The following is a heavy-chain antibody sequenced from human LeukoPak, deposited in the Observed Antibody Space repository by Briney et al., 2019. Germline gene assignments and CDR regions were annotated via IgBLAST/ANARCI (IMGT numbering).Heavy chain of an antibody. CDR3: ARQTGTYDLDY. Sequence: GRSLRLSCAASGFTFSNFGMHWVRQAPGEGLERVAVIWHDGRNQHYADSVKGRFTIFRDNSKGTLYLQMNSLRVEDTAVYYCARQTGTYDLDYWGQGTLVTVSS. D-gene: IGHD3-10*01. CDR1: GFTFSNFG. J-gene: IGHJ4*02. CDR2: IWHDGRNQ. V-gene: IGHV3-33*01.